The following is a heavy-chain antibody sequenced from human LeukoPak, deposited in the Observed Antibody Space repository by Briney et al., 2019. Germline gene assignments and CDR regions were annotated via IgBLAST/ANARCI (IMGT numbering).Heavy chain of an antibody. J-gene: IGHJ5*02. D-gene: IGHD3-10*01. V-gene: IGHV4-59*01. CDR1: GGSISSYY. CDR3: AKGGSGTYYNWVGWFDP. CDR2: IYYSGST. Sequence: SETLSLTCTVSGGSISSYYWSWIRQPPGKGLEWIGYIYYSGSTNYNPSLKNRVTISVDTSRNQFSLKLSSVTAADTAVYYCAKGGSGTYYNWVGWFDPWGQGTLVTVSS.